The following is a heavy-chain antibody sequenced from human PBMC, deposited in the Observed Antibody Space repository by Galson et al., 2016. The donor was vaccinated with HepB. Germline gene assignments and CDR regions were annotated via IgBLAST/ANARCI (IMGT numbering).Heavy chain of an antibody. J-gene: IGHJ3*02. CDR3: AKLQGWEDAFHI. V-gene: IGHV5-10-1*04. D-gene: IGHD1-26*01. CDR1: GYSFTNYW. Sequence: SGAEVKKPGESLRISCKGSGYSFTNYWISWVRQMPGKGLEWMGRIVPSDSYTNYSPSFPGQVTISAEKSISTTYLPWSSLKASDTAMYFCAKLQGWEDAFHIWGQGAMVTVSS. CDR2: IVPSDSYT.